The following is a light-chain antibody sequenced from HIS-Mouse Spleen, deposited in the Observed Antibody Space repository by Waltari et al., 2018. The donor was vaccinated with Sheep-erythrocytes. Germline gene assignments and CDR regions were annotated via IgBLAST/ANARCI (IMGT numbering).Light chain of an antibody. CDR2: EVS. CDR1: RVSVGGANN. CDR3: SSYTSSSTQV. J-gene: IGLJ2*01. V-gene: IGLV2-14*01. Sequence: QSALTQPAPVSGSPGQSIPISGPGTRVSVGGANNVSWYQQHPGKAPKLMIYEVSNRPSGVSNRFSGSKSGNTASLTISGLQAEDEADYYCSSYTSSSTQVFGGGTKLTVL.